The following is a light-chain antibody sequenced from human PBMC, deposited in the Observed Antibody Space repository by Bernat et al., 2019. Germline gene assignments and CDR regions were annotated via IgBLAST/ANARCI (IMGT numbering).Light chain of an antibody. CDR2: DVR. CDR1: SSDVGNSYNY. Sequence: QSALTQPASVSGSPGQSITISCTGTSSDVGNSYNYVSWYQQHPGKAPKLMVYDVRNRPSGVSNRFSGSKSGSTASLTISGLQAEDEADYYCSSYTTSRTYVFGPGTKVTVL. CDR3: SSYTTSRTYV. J-gene: IGLJ1*01. V-gene: IGLV2-14*03.